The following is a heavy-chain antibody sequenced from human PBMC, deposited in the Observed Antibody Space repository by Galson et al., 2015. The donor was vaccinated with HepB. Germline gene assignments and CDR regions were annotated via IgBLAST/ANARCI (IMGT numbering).Heavy chain of an antibody. D-gene: IGHD1-20*01. Sequence: SVKVSCKASGGTFSSYAISWVPQAPGQGLEWMGGIIPIFGAANYAQKFQGRVTITADESTSTAYMELSSLRSEDTAVYYCARDITTAIGHAFDIWGQGTMVTVSS. CDR3: ARDITTAIGHAFDI. J-gene: IGHJ3*02. V-gene: IGHV1-69*13. CDR2: IIPIFGAA. CDR1: GGTFSSYA.